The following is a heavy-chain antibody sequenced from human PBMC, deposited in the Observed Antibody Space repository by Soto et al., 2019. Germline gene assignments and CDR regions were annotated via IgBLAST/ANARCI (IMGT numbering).Heavy chain of an antibody. V-gene: IGHV2-5*02. CDR1: GFSLSSNGVG. Sequence: QITLKESGPTLVKPTQTLTLTCTLSGFSLSSNGVGVGWIRQSPGKALEWLAVVYWDDVKHYSPSLERRLTITKDTSETEVVLTMTYMYPVDTSTDYCAHKGSGDVPLDYLGQGILVTVSS. J-gene: IGHJ4*02. CDR2: VYWDDVK. D-gene: IGHD4-17*01. CDR3: AHKGSGDVPLDY.